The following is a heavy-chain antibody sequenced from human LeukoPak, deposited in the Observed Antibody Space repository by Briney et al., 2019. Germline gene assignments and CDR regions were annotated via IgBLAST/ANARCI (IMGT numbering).Heavy chain of an antibody. CDR1: GFTFSSYS. CDR2: ISSSSSTI. V-gene: IGHV3-48*01. CDR3: ARDQVKPRYYDSRGGGAAFDI. Sequence: GGSLRLSCAASGFTFSSYSMNWVRQAPGKGLEWVSYISSSSSTIYYADSVKGRFTISRDNAKNSLYLQMNSLRAEDTAVYYCARDQVKPRYYDSRGGGAAFDIWGQGTMVTVSS. J-gene: IGHJ3*02. D-gene: IGHD3-22*01.